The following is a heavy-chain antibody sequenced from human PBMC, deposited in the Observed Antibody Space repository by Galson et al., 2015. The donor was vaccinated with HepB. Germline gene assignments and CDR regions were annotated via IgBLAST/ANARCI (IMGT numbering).Heavy chain of an antibody. CDR1: GGSINSGNYY. CDR2: IYTSEST. CDR3: AAHCSSTSCYGVDY. J-gene: IGHJ4*02. V-gene: IGHV4-61*02. Sequence: TLSLTCTVSGGSINSGNYYWSWIRQPAGKGLGWIGLIYTSESTNYNPSLKSRVTMSVDTSKNQFSLKLSSVTAADTAVYYCAAHCSSTSCYGVDYWGQGTLVTVSS. D-gene: IGHD2-2*01.